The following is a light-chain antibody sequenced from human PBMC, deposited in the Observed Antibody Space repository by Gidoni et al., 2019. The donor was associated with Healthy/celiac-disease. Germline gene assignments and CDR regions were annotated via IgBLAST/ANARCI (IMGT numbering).Light chain of an antibody. J-gene: IGKJ3*01. Sequence: IQMTQSPSTLSASVGDRVTINCRASQSISSWLAWYQQKPGKAPKLLIYKASSLESGVPSRFSGSGSGTEFTLTISSLQPDDFATYYCQQYNSYPLTFGPGTKVDIK. CDR3: QQYNSYPLT. CDR2: KAS. CDR1: QSISSW. V-gene: IGKV1-5*03.